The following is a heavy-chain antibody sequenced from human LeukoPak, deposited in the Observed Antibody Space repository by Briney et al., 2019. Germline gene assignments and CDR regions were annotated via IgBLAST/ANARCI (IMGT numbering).Heavy chain of an antibody. J-gene: IGHJ6*02. CDR1: GGSFSGYY. D-gene: IGHD6-19*01. Sequence: SETLSLTCAVYGGSFSGYYWSWLRQPPGKGLEWIGEINHSGSTNYNPSLKSRVTISVDTSKNQFSLKLSSVTAADTAVYYCARARPSIAVAGTFYYYGMDVWGQGTTVTVSS. CDR2: INHSGST. CDR3: ARARPSIAVAGTFYYYGMDV. V-gene: IGHV4-34*01.